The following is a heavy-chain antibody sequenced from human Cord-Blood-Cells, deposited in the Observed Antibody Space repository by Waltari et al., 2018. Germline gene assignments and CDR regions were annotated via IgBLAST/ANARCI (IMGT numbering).Heavy chain of an antibody. CDR1: GGSISSSSYY. CDR2: IYYSGST. D-gene: IGHD2-21*01. CDR3: ARLIAPNDPPSH. Sequence: QLQLQESGPGLVKPSETLSLTCTAPGGSISSSSYYWRWIGQPPGTGLEWIGSIYYSGSTYYNPSLKSRVTISVDTSKNQFSLKLSSVTAADTAVYYCARLIAPNDPPSHWGQGTLVTVSS. V-gene: IGHV4-39*01. J-gene: IGHJ4*02.